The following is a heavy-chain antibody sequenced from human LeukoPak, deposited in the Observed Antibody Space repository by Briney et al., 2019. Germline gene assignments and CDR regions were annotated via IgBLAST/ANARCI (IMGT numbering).Heavy chain of an antibody. CDR3: AELGITMIGGV. V-gene: IGHV3-48*03. Sequence: PGGSLTLSCAASTFTFSSYEMKWARHAPGEGREWVSYISRSGRKILYANSEKGRFTISRDNAQNSLYLEMNGLRAEDRAVYYCAELGITMIGGVWGKGTTVTISS. J-gene: IGHJ6*04. CDR2: ISRSGRKI. CDR1: TFTFSSYE. D-gene: IGHD3-10*02.